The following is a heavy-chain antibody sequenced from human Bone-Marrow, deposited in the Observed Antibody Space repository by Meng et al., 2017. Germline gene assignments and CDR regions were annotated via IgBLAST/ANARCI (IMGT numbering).Heavy chain of an antibody. J-gene: IGHJ4*02. V-gene: IGHV3-30*04. CDR3: ARQYYDYVWGSYRAEDLDY. CDR1: GFIFSSYA. CDR2: ISYDGSNK. Sequence: GESLKISCAASGFIFSSYAMHWVRQAPGKGLEWVAVISYDGSNKYYADSVKGRFTISRDNSKNTLYLQMNSLRAEDTAVYYCARQYYDYVWGSYRAEDLDYWGQGTLVTVSS. D-gene: IGHD3-16*02.